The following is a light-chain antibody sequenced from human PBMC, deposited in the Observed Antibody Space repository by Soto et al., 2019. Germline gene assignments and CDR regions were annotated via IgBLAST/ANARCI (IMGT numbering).Light chain of an antibody. J-gene: IGKJ2*01. Sequence: DIQMTQSPSSLSASVGDRVTITCQASQDISNHLNWYQQKPGKAPKLLIYDASNLETGVPSRFSRSGSGTDFTFTISSLQPEDIAAYYCQQYDNLPPYTFGQGTKVDIK. V-gene: IGKV1-33*01. CDR2: DAS. CDR1: QDISNH. CDR3: QQYDNLPPYT.